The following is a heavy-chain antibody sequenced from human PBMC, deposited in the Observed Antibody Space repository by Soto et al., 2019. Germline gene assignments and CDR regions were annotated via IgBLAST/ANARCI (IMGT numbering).Heavy chain of an antibody. J-gene: IGHJ4*02. CDR1: GFTFSNAW. Sequence: VGSLRLSCAASGFTFSNAWMSWVRQAPGKGLEWVGRIKSKTDGGTTDYAAPVKGRFTISRDDSKNTLYLQMNSLKTEDTAVYYCTTVGAGAIQVRFDYWGQGTLVTVSS. V-gene: IGHV3-15*01. CDR2: IKSKTDGGTT. CDR3: TTVGAGAIQVRFDY. D-gene: IGHD1-26*01.